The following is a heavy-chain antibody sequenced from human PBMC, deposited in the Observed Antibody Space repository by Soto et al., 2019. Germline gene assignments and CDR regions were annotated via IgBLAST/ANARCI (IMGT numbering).Heavy chain of an antibody. V-gene: IGHV4-39*02. CDR2: IYYSGST. J-gene: IGHJ2*01. CDR1: GGSISSSSYY. CDR3: ASQVPYYYQIWYFDL. D-gene: IGHD3-10*01. Sequence: QLQLQESGPGLVKPSETLSLTCTVSGGSISSSSYYWGWIRQPPGKGLEWIGSIYYSGSTYYNPSLKTPVTISVATSKNHFSLKLSSVTAAATAVYYCASQVPYYYQIWYFDLWGRGTLVTVSS.